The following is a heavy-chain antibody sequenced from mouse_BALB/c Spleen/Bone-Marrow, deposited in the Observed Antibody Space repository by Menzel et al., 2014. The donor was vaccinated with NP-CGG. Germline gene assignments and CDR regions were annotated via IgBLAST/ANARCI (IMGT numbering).Heavy chain of an antibody. D-gene: IGHD2-1*01. CDR3: NVWDGNYFFDY. CDR2: IDPENGDT. J-gene: IGHJ2*01. V-gene: IGHV14-4*02. CDR1: GFNIKDYY. Sequence: EVQLQQSGAELVRSGASVKLSCTASGFNIKDYYMHRVKRRPEQGLEWIGWIDPENGDTEYAPKFQGKATMTADTSSNTAYLQLSSLTSEDTAVYYCNVWDGNYFFDYWGQGTTLTVSS.